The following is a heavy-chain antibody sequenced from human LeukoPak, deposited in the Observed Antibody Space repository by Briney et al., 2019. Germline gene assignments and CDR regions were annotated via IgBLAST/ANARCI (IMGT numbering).Heavy chain of an antibody. CDR2: IIPIFGTA. CDR3: WYSGSWSYFYYGMAV. J-gene: IGHJ6*02. V-gene: IGHV1-69*13. Sequence: ASVKVSCKASGGTFSDHAMSWVRQAPGQGLEWMGGIIPIFGTANYAQKFQGRVTVTADDSTSAAYMEMSSLRSEDTAVYYCWYSGSWSYFYYGMAVWRQGTTVTVSS. CDR1: GGTFSDHA. D-gene: IGHD6-13*01.